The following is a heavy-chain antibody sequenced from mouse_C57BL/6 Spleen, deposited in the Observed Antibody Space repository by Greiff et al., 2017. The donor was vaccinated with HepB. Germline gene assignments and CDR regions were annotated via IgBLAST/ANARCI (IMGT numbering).Heavy chain of an antibody. CDR1: GYTFTSYW. D-gene: IGHD1-1*01. CDR3: ARCITAVVARYFDV. J-gene: IGHJ1*03. Sequence: VKLQQPGAELVMPGASVKLSCKASGYTFTSYWMHWVKQRPGQGLEWIGEIDPSDSYTNYNHKFKGKSTLTVDKSSSTANMQLSSLTSEDSAVYYCARCITAVVARYFDVWGTGTTVTVSS. V-gene: IGHV1-69*01. CDR2: IDPSDSYT.